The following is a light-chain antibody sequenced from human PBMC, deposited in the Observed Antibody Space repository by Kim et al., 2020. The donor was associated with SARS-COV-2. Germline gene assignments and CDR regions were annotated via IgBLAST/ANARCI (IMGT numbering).Light chain of an antibody. CDR3: SSYTSSSTYVV. V-gene: IGLV2-14*04. CDR1: SSDVVGYTY. J-gene: IGLJ2*01. CDR2: DVS. Sequence: QSITISCTGTSSDVVGYTYVSWYQQHPGKAPKLMIYDVSKRPSGVSNRFSGSKAGNTASLTISGLQAEDEADYYCSSYTSSSTYVVFGGGTQLTVL.